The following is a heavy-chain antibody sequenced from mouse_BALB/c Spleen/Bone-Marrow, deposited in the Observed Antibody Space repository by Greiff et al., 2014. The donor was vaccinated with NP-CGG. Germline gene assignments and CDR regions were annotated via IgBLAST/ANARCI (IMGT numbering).Heavy chain of an antibody. V-gene: IGHV5-17*02. CDR1: GFTFSSFG. CDR2: ISSGSSTI. D-gene: IGHD2-4*01. CDR3: ARSGIYYDYDGKGYYAMDY. J-gene: IGHJ4*01. Sequence: DVHLVESGGGLVQPGGSRKLSCAASGFTFSSFGMHWVRQAPEKGLEWVAYISSGSSTIYYADTVKGRFTISRDNPKNTLFLQMTSLRSEDTAMYYCARSGIYYDYDGKGYYAMDYWGQGTSVTVSS.